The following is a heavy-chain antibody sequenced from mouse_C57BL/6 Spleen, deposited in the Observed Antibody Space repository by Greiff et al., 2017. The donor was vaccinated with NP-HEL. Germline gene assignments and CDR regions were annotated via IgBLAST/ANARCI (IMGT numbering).Heavy chain of an antibody. CDR1: GYAFSSSW. CDR3: ARCPNYYGSSYVDYFDY. V-gene: IGHV1-82*01. CDR2: IYPGDGDT. D-gene: IGHD1-1*01. J-gene: IGHJ2*01. Sequence: QVQLQQSGPELVKPGASVKISCKASGYAFSSSWMNWVKQRPGKGLEWIGRIYPGDGDTNYNGKFKGKATLTADKSSSTAYMQLSSLTSEDSAVYFCARCPNYYGSSYVDYFDYWGQGTTLTVSS.